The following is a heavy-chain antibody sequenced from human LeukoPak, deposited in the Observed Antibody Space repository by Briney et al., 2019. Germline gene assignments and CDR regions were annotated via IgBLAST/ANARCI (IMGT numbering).Heavy chain of an antibody. CDR1: GGSISSGGYS. CDR3: ARAPARLNWFDP. CDR2: IYYSGST. J-gene: IGHJ5*02. Sequence: PSETLSLTCAVSGGSISSGGYSWSWIRQPPGKGLEWIGYIYYSGSTNYNPSLKSRVTISVDTSKNQFSLKLSSVTAADTAVYYCARAPARLNWFDPWGQGTLVTVSS. V-gene: IGHV4-61*08. D-gene: IGHD6-6*01.